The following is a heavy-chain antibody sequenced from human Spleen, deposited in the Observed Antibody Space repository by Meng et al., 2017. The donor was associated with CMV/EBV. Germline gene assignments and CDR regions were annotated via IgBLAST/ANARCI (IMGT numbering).Heavy chain of an antibody. D-gene: IGHD4-17*01. CDR3: ARVPRNYGDPFDI. CDR2: IKQDGSEK. Sequence: GGSLRLSCAASGFTFSSYWMSWVRQAPGKGLEWVANIKQDGSEKYYVDSVKGRFTISRDNAKNSLYLQMNSLRAEDTAVYYCARVPRNYGDPFDIWGQGTMVTVSS. CDR1: GFTFSSYW. V-gene: IGHV3-7*01. J-gene: IGHJ3*02.